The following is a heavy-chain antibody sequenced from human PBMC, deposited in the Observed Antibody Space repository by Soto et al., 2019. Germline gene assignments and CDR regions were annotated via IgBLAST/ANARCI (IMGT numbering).Heavy chain of an antibody. D-gene: IGHD2-21*01. J-gene: IGHJ5*02. CDR3: VKGGASNPCSPTGFGP. Sequence: LGGPLRLSCAPSGFTFSNYAMAWVRQAPGKGLEYVSSITGSGEGTYYAGSVKGRFTISRDNSKNTLYVQMHSLRVQDTAIYYCVKGGASNPCSPTGFGPWDRGTLVTV. V-gene: IGHV3-23*01. CDR1: GFTFSNYA. CDR2: ITGSGEGT.